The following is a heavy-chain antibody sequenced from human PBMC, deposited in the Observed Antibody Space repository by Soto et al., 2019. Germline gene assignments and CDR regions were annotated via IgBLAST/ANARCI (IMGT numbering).Heavy chain of an antibody. D-gene: IGHD3-3*01. CDR3: AHSHYDFWSGYYDFDY. V-gene: IGHV2-5*01. Sequence: SGPTLVNPTQTLTLTCTFSGFSLSTSGVGVGWIRQPPGKALEWLALIYWNDDKRYSPSLKSRLTITKDTSKNQVVLTMTNMDPVDTATYYCAHSHYDFWSGYYDFDYWGQGTLVTVSS. J-gene: IGHJ4*02. CDR2: IYWNDDK. CDR1: GFSLSTSGVG.